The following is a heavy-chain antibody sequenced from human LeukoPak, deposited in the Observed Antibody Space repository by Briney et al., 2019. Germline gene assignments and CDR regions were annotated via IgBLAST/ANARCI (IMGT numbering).Heavy chain of an antibody. D-gene: IGHD4/OR15-4a*01. Sequence: GGSLRLSCAASGFTFSSYAMHWVRQAPGKGLEWVAVISYDGSNKYYADSVKGRFTISRDNSKNTLYLQMNSLRAEDTAVYYCARPLTHYLDYWGQGTLVTVSS. CDR2: ISYDGSNK. CDR3: ARPLTHYLDY. J-gene: IGHJ4*02. CDR1: GFTFSSYA. V-gene: IGHV3-30-3*01.